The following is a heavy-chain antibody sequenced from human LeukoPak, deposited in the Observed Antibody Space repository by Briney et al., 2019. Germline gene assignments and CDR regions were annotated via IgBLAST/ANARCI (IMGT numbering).Heavy chain of an antibody. CDR1: GFTFSSYG. J-gene: IGHJ4*02. D-gene: IGHD4-17*01. CDR3: AKATTTVSGGHFDY. CDR2: IRYDGSNK. Sequence: GGSLRLSCAASGFTFSSYGMHWVRQAPGKGLEWVAFIRYDGSNKYYADSVKGRFTISRDNAKNSLSLQMNSLRAEDTAVYYCAKATTTVSGGHFDYWGQGTLVTVSS. V-gene: IGHV3-30*02.